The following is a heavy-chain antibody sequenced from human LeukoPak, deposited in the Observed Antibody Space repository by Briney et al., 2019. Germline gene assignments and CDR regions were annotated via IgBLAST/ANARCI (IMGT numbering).Heavy chain of an antibody. V-gene: IGHV3-30*02. CDR1: GFTFSSYG. CDR3: AKDFLFSAAGTSSFDY. D-gene: IGHD3-3*01. Sequence: GGSLRLSCAASGFTFSSYGMHWVRQAPGKGLEWVAFIRYDGSNKYYADSVKGRFTISRENSKNTLYLKTNSLRAEDTAVYYCAKDFLFSAAGTSSFDYWGQGTLVTVSS. J-gene: IGHJ4*02. CDR2: IRYDGSNK.